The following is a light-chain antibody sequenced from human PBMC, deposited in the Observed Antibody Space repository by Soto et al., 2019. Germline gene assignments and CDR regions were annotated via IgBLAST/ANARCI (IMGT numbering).Light chain of an antibody. V-gene: IGLV2-11*01. CDR1: SSDVGGYNY. Sequence: QSALTQPRSVSGSPGQSVTISCTGTSSDVGGYNYVSWYQQHPGKAPKLMIYDVSKRPSGVSNRFSGSKSGNTASLTISGLQAEDEADYYCSSYVSSSIPYVFGTGTKLTVL. CDR2: DVS. CDR3: SSYVSSSIPYV. J-gene: IGLJ1*01.